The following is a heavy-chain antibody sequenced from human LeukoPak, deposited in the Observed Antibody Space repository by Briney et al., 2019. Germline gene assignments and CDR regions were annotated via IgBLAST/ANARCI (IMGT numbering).Heavy chain of an antibody. V-gene: IGHV4-4*07. CDR1: GGSISSNY. CDR2: IYTSGST. J-gene: IGHJ5*02. CDR3: AREYSTGWYGGWFDP. D-gene: IGHD6-19*01. Sequence: SETLSLTCTVSGGSISSNYWSWIRQPAGKGLEWVGRIYTSGSTNYNPSLKSRVTMSVDTSKKQFSLKLSSVTAADTAVYYCAREYSTGWYGGWFDPWGQGTLVIVSS.